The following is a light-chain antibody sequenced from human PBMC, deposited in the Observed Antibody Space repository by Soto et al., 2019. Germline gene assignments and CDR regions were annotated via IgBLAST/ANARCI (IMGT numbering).Light chain of an antibody. CDR2: AAS. J-gene: IGKJ4*01. CDR3: QQSYSTPPLT. CDR1: QSISTF. V-gene: IGKV1-39*01. Sequence: DIQLTQSPSSLSASVGDGVIITCRTSQSISTFLNWYHQKPGKAPRLLIYAASSLQSGVPSRFSGSGSGTDFTLTISSLQPEDFATYYCQQSYSTPPLTFGGGTKVEIK.